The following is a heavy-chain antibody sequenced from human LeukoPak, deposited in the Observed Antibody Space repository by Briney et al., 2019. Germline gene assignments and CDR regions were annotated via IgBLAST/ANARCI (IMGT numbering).Heavy chain of an antibody. Sequence: GASVKVSCKASGGTLTSYGISWVRQAPGQGLEWMGWSSFYNGNTNYAQKFQGRVTMTTDTSTSTAYMELRSLRSDDTAVYYCARAYGGYSYGSDHWGQGTLVIVPS. D-gene: IGHD5-18*01. CDR2: SSFYNGNT. J-gene: IGHJ4*02. CDR1: GGTLTSYG. CDR3: ARAYGGYSYGSDH. V-gene: IGHV1-18*01.